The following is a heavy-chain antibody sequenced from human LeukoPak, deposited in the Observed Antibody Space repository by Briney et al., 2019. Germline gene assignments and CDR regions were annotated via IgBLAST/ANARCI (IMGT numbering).Heavy chain of an antibody. Sequence: PSETLSLTCAVSGGSFSSYCWSWIRQPPGQGLERIGEINYSESTKYNPSLKSRVTITVDTSKNQFSLKLNSVTAADTAVYYCARGVCSARSCYSEWNYWGQGTLVTVSS. CDR3: ARGVCSARSCYSEWNY. D-gene: IGHD2-15*01. CDR2: INYSEST. V-gene: IGHV4-34*01. CDR1: GGSFSSYC. J-gene: IGHJ4*02.